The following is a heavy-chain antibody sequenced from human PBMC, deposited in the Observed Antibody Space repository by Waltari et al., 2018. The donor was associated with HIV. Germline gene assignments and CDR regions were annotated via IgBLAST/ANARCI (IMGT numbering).Heavy chain of an antibody. Sequence: QVQLQQWGAGLLKPSEPLSLTCAVYGGSFSTYYWPWTLQPPGQGLEWLGEINHRGTTNSNPSLKSRVTISVDTSKNQFSLKLSSVTAADTAVYYCARSHYDSSGSRLDWYLDLWGRGTLVTVSS. CDR1: GGSFSTYY. J-gene: IGHJ2*01. CDR3: ARSHYDSSGSRLDWYLDL. CDR2: INHRGTT. V-gene: IGHV4-34*01. D-gene: IGHD3-22*01.